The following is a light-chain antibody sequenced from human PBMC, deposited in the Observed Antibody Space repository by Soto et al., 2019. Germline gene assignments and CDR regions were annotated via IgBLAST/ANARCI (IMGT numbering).Light chain of an antibody. CDR1: PSISLW. Sequence: DIQMTRSPSTLSAFVGDRVSITCLASPSISLWLAWYQQKPGKAPRLLIYDVSTLESGVPSRFSGSGSGTDFTLTISSLQAEDVAVYYCQQYYSSIPLTFGGGTKVDIK. CDR3: QQYYSSIPLT. CDR2: DVS. V-gene: IGKV1-5*01. J-gene: IGKJ4*01.